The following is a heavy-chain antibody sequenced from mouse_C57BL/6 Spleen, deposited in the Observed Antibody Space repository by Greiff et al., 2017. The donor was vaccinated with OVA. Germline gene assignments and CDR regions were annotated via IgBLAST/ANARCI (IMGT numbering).Heavy chain of an antibody. J-gene: IGHJ3*01. D-gene: IGHD1-1*01. Sequence: VQLKQPGAELVKPGASVKMSCKASGYTFTSYWITWVKQRPGQGLAWIGDIYPGSGSTNYNEKFKSKATLTVDTSSSTAYMQLSSLTSEDSAVYYCAKPDYYGSSPAWFAYWGQGTLVTVSA. CDR2: IYPGSGST. CDR1: GYTFTSYW. V-gene: IGHV1-55*01. CDR3: AKPDYYGSSPAWFAY.